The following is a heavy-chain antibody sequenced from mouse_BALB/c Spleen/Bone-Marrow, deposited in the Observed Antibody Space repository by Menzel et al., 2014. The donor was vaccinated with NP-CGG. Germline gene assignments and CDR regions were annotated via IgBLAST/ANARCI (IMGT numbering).Heavy chain of an antibody. J-gene: IGHJ1*01. CDR1: GFTFTDYY. Sequence: EVKLVESGGGSVQPGGSLRLSCATPGFTFTDYYMSWVRQPPGKALEWLGFIRNKAKGYTTEYSASVKGRFTISRDNSQRILYLQMNTLRPEDSATYYCARDENVGIYWYFDVWGAGTTVIVSS. V-gene: IGHV7-3*02. CDR3: ARDENVGIYWYFDV. CDR2: IRNKAKGYTT.